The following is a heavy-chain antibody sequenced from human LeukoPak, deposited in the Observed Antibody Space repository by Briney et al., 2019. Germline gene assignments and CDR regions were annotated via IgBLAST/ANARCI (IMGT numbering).Heavy chain of an antibody. V-gene: IGHV1-2*02. CDR3: TRLDDYYGSGSAL. J-gene: IGHJ4*02. CDR2: INPNSGGT. Sequence: ASVKVSCKASGYTFTGYYMHWVRQAPGQGLEWMGWINPNSGGTNYAQKFQGRVTMTRDTSISTACMELSRLRSDDTAVYYCTRLDDYYGSGSALWGQGTLVTVSS. CDR1: GYTFTGYY. D-gene: IGHD3-10*01.